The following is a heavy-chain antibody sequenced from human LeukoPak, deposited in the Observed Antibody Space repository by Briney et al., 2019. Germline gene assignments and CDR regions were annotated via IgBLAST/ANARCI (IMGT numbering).Heavy chain of an antibody. Sequence: SVKVSCKASGGTFNSYVIDWVRQAPGQGLEWMGGIIPIFGTTNYAQRFQGRVTITADQSTNTAYMELSSLTSEDTAFYYCARQSSGCAIYAHWGQGTPVTVSS. CDR1: GGTFNSYV. CDR2: IIPIFGTT. CDR3: ARQSSGCAIYAH. J-gene: IGHJ4*02. D-gene: IGHD6-25*01. V-gene: IGHV1-69*13.